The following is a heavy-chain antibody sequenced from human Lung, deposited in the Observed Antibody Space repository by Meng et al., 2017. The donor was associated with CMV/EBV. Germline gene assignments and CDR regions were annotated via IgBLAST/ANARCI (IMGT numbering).Heavy chain of an antibody. CDR1: GYTFTDYY. D-gene: IGHD2/OR15-2a*01. V-gene: IGHV1-2*02. CDR2: INPNSGGT. CDR3: ARPIGPSRDYYYGMDV. J-gene: IGHJ6*02. Sequence: ASVKVSCKASGYTFTDYYMHWVRQAPGQGLEWMGWINPNSGGTNYAQKFQGRVAMTRDTSISTAYMELSRPRSDDTAVYYCARPIGPSRDYYYGMDVWGQGNXVNV.